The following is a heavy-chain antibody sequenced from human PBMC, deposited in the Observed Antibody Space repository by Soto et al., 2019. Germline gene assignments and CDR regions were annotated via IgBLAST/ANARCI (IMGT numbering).Heavy chain of an antibody. Sequence: QVHLQESGPGLVKPSQTLSLTCTVSGGSISSGVYYWSWVRQSPGKGLEWIGYIYYSGTTYYSPSLVSRVTMSVDTSKNQFSLKLSSVTAADTAVYYCARGPTLTTDYWGQGTLVIVSS. J-gene: IGHJ4*02. D-gene: IGHD4-4*01. CDR3: ARGPTLTTDY. CDR1: GGSISSGVYY. V-gene: IGHV4-30-4*01. CDR2: IYYSGTT.